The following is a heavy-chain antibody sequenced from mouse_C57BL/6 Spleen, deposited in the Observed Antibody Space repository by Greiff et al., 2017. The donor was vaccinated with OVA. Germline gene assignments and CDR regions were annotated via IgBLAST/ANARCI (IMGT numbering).Heavy chain of an antibody. V-gene: IGHV1-19*01. Sequence: EVQRVESGPVLVKPGASVKMSCKASGYTFTDYYMNWVKQSHGKSLEWIGVINPYNGGTSYNQKFKGKATLTVDKSSSTAYMELNSLTSEDSAVYYCARGVYDYDRYYFDYWGQGTTLTVSS. CDR2: INPYNGGT. J-gene: IGHJ2*01. CDR3: ARGVYDYDRYYFDY. CDR1: GYTFTDYY. D-gene: IGHD2-4*01.